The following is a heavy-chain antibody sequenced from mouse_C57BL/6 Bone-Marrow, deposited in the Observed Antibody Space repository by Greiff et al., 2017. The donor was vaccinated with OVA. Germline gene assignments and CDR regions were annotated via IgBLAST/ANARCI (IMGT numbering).Heavy chain of an antibody. J-gene: IGHJ1*03. Sequence: EVHLVESGGGLVQPGGSLSLSCAASGFTFTDYYMSWVRQPPGKALEWLGFLRNKANGYTTEYSASVKGRFTISRDNSQSILYLQMNALRAEDSATYFCARYSENYVSSWYFDVWGTGTTVTVSS. D-gene: IGHD1-1*01. CDR1: GFTFTDYY. CDR2: LRNKANGYTT. V-gene: IGHV7-3*01. CDR3: ARYSENYVSSWYFDV.